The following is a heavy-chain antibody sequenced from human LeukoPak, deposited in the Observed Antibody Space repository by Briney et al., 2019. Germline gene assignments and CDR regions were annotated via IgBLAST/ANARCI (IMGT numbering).Heavy chain of an antibody. V-gene: IGHV3-23*01. CDR3: AKGGPYSSSPVDY. Sequence: GGSLRLSCAASGFTFSSYAMSWVRQAPGKGLEWVSTITTRSGSTYYADSVKGRFTISRDNSKNTLYLQMNSLRAEDTAVYYCAKGGPYSSSPVDYWGQGTLVTVSS. D-gene: IGHD6-6*01. J-gene: IGHJ4*02. CDR2: ITTRSGST. CDR1: GFTFSSYA.